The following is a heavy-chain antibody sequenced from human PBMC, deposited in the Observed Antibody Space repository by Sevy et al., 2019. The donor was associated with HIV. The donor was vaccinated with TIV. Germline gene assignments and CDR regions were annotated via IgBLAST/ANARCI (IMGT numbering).Heavy chain of an antibody. J-gene: IGHJ6*02. CDR1: GFSVSSNY. Sequence: GGSLRLSCAASGFSVSSNYMSWVRQAPGKGPEWVSVLYSGGRISYADSVQGRITISRDNSKNTLYLQMNSLRAEDTAVYYCAREDIVLGEDNYYGMDVWGQGTTVTVSS. CDR3: AREDIVLGEDNYYGMDV. D-gene: IGHD3-16*01. CDR2: LYSGGRI. V-gene: IGHV3-53*01.